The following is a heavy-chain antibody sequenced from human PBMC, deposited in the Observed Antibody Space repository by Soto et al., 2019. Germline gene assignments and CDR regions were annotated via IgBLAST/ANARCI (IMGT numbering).Heavy chain of an antibody. CDR3: ARGGRVAAASFDY. D-gene: IGHD2-15*01. Sequence: QVQFVQSGAEVKRPGASVTVSCKASGYTFTSHAIHWVRQAPGERLECMGWIHAVNGKTKYSQSFQGRVPFTSDTSASTVYMELSSLKYEDTAVYYCARGGRVAAASFDYWGQGTLVTVSS. CDR2: IHAVNGKT. J-gene: IGHJ4*02. CDR1: GYTFTSHA. V-gene: IGHV1-3*01.